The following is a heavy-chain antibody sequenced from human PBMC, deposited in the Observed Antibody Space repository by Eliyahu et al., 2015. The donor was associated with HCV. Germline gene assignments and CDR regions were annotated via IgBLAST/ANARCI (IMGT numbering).Heavy chain of an antibody. D-gene: IGHD4-17*01. Sequence: QAQLVQSGAEVRKPGASVKVSCKASGYTFTTNYIHWVRQAPGQGLEWMGIINPGSGRTTYAQNLKDRVTLTRDTSTSTVYMEVTSLGSEDTAVYYCARLTYGDYRFFDPWGQGTLVTVSS. CDR3: ARLTYGDYRFFDP. V-gene: IGHV1-46*04. J-gene: IGHJ5*02. CDR1: GYTFTTNY. CDR2: INPGSGRT.